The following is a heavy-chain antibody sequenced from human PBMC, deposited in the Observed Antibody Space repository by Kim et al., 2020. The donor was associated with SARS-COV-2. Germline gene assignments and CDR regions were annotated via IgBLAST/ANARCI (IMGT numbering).Heavy chain of an antibody. Sequence: TKYSQKVPGRVTITRDTSASTAYMELSSLRSEDTAVYYCARGPSRGWFDPWGQGTLVTVSS. V-gene: IGHV1-3*01. CDR3: ARGPSRGWFDP. D-gene: IGHD3-16*01. J-gene: IGHJ5*02. CDR2: T.